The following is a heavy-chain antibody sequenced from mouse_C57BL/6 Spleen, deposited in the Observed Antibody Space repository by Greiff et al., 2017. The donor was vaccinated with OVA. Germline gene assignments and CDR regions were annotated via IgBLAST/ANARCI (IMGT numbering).Heavy chain of an antibody. Sequence: EVKVVESGGGLVQPGGSLSLSCAASGFTFTDYYMSWVRQPPGKALEWLGFIRNKANGYTTEYSASVKGRFTISRDNSQSILYLQMNALRAEDSATYYCARYYYGKLDYWGQGTTLTVSS. CDR3: ARYYYGKLDY. V-gene: IGHV7-3*01. D-gene: IGHD2-1*01. CDR2: IRNKANGYTT. CDR1: GFTFTDYY. J-gene: IGHJ2*01.